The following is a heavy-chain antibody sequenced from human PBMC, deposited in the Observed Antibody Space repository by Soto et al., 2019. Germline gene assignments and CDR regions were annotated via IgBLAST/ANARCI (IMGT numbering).Heavy chain of an antibody. V-gene: IGHV5-51*01. D-gene: IGHD6-19*01. CDR2: IYPGDSDT. CDR3: ARHGISDWYPTEALYYYYYGMDV. CDR1: GYIFTTYW. Sequence: GESLKISCKGSGYIFTTYWIGWVRQMPGKGLEWMGIIYPGDSDTKYSPSFQGQVTISVDKSTSTAYLQWSSLKAPDTAMYYCARHGISDWYPTEALYYYYYGMDVGGQGTTVTVSS. J-gene: IGHJ6*02.